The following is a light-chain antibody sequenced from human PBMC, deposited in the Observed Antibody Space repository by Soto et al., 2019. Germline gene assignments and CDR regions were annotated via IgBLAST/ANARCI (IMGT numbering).Light chain of an antibody. Sequence: QSVLTQSPSASASLGASVKLTCTLSSGHSNYAIAWHQQQPEKGTRYLMNLNSDGSHSKGDGIPDRFSGSSSGAERYLTISSLQSEDEAYYYCQTWGTGIWVFGGGTKVTVL. V-gene: IGLV4-69*01. J-gene: IGLJ3*02. CDR2: LNSDGSH. CDR3: QTWGTGIWV. CDR1: SGHSNYA.